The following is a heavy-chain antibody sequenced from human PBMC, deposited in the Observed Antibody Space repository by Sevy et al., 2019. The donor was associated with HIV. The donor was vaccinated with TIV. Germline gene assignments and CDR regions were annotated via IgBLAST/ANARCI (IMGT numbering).Heavy chain of an antibody. J-gene: IGHJ5*02. CDR3: ARETDNSARWLDP. CDR1: GFPFNFHG. CDR2: IWHDGSNK. Sequence: GESLEISCAASGFPFNFHGMHWVRQAPGKGPEWVAFIWHDGSNKYMADSVKGRFTISRDNSKNTLFLQMNSLTVEDTAVYYCARETDNSARWLDPWGQGTLVTVSS. D-gene: IGHD4-4*01. V-gene: IGHV3-30*02.